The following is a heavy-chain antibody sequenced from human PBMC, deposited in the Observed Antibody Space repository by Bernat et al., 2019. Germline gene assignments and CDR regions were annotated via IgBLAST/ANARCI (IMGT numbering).Heavy chain of an antibody. Sequence: EVQLVESGGGLVQPGGSLRLSCAASGFTFSSYWMHWVRQAPGKGLVWVSRLNSDGSSTSYADSVKGRFTISRDNAKNTLYLQMNSLRAEDTAVYYCAREGDTGGVYYYYGMDVWGQGTTVTVSS. J-gene: IGHJ6*02. CDR1: GFTFSSYW. D-gene: IGHD5-18*01. CDR3: AREGDTGGVYYYYGMDV. V-gene: IGHV3-74*01. CDR2: LNSDGSST.